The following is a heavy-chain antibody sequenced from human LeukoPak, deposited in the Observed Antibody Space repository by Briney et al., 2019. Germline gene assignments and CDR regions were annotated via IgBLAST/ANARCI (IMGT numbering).Heavy chain of an antibody. D-gene: IGHD1-26*01. J-gene: IGHJ4*02. Sequence: GGSLRLSCAASGFTVSSSYMSWVRQAPGKGLEWVSVIYSGGSTYYADSAKGRFTISRDNSKNTLYLQMNSLRAEDTAVYYCAKDRRVVGATMGLIGYWGQGTLVTVSS. CDR2: IYSGGST. V-gene: IGHV3-53*05. CDR1: GFTVSSSY. CDR3: AKDRRVVGATMGLIGY.